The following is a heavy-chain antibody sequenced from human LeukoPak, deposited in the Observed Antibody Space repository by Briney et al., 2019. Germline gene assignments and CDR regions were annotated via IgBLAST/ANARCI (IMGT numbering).Heavy chain of an antibody. J-gene: IGHJ5*02. CDR2: ISGSGGST. CDR3: VKEDLLYSSGWYWFDP. D-gene: IGHD6-19*01. Sequence: GGSLRLSCAASGFTFSSYAMSWVRQAPGKGLEWVSAISGSGGSTYYADSVKGRFTISRDNSKNTLYLQMGSLRAEDTAVYYCVKEDLLYSSGWYWFDPWGQGTLVTVSS. V-gene: IGHV3-23*01. CDR1: GFTFSSYA.